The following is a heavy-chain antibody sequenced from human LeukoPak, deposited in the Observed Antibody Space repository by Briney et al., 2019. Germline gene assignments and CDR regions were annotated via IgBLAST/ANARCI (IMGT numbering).Heavy chain of an antibody. Sequence: SVKVSCKASGGAFHTYAISWVRQAPGQGLEWMGRIIPVLDKADFVEKFQGRVTMTADKSTSTAYLELRSLRSEDTAVYYCARDCSRGVCHDFDSWGQGTLVTVSS. J-gene: IGHJ4*02. CDR3: ARDCSRGVCHDFDS. V-gene: IGHV1-69*04. CDR1: GGAFHTYA. CDR2: IIPVLDKA. D-gene: IGHD2-2*01.